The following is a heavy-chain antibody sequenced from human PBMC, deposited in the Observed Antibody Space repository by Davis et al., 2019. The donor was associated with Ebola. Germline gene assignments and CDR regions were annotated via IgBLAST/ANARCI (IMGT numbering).Heavy chain of an antibody. V-gene: IGHV3-11*06. CDR3: ARGPRTSVPAAVGWFDP. CDR1: GFTFSDYY. Sequence: GGSLRLSCAASGFTFSDYYMSWIRQAPGKGLEWVSYISSSSSYTNYADSVKGRFTISRDNAKNSLYLQMNSLRAEDTAVYYCARGPRTSVPAAVGWFDPWGQGTLVTVSS. D-gene: IGHD2-2*01. J-gene: IGHJ5*02. CDR2: ISSSSSYT.